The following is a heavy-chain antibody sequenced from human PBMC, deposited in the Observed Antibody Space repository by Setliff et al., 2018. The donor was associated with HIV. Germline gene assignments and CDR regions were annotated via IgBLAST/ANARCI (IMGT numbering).Heavy chain of an antibody. CDR2: INTHSGYT. V-gene: IGHV1-18*01. J-gene: IGHJ4*02. CDR3: AKDSRNITSCCGEN. D-gene: IGHD2-2*01. CDR1: GYTFNNYG. Sequence: ASVKVSCKASGYTFNNYGISWVRQAPGQGLEWMGWINTHSGYTNYAQNVQGRVTVTMDTSTSTAYMELRSLKSDDTAVYYCAKDSRNITSCCGENWGQGTLVTVSS.